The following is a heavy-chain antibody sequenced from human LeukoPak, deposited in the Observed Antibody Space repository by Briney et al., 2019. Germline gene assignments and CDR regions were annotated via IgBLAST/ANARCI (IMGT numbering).Heavy chain of an antibody. CDR2: INAGNGNT. J-gene: IGHJ4*02. CDR1: GYTFTSYA. CDR3: ARDFTQSGSYYGGIDY. Sequence: GASVKVSCKASGYTFTSYAMHWVRQAPGQRLEWMGWINAGNGNTKYSQKFQGRVTITRDTSASTAYMELSSLRSEDTAVYYCARDFTQSGSYYGGIDYWGQGTLVTVSS. D-gene: IGHD1-26*01. V-gene: IGHV1-3*01.